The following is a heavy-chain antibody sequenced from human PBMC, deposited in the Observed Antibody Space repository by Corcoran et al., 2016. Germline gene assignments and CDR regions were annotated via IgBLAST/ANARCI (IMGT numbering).Heavy chain of an antibody. D-gene: IGHD6-6*01. Sequence: EVQLVESGGGLVQPGGSLRLSCAASGFTFSSYWMSWVSQAPGKGLEWVSNIKQDGSEKYYVDSMKGRFTISSYNAKNSLYLQMNSLRTEDTAVYYCASEGSYYSDVCGQGTLVTVSS. J-gene: IGHJ4*02. CDR3: ASEGSYYSDV. V-gene: IGHV3-7*03. CDR1: GFTFSSYW. CDR2: IKQDGSEK.